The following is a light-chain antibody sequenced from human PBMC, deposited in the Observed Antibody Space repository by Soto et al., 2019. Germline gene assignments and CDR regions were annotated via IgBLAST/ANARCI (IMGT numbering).Light chain of an antibody. CDR1: QSVSNDF. CDR3: QQRNNWVT. CDR2: DAS. Sequence: EIVLTQSPGILSLSPGERATLSCRASQSVSNDFLAWYQQKPGQAPRLLIYDASNRATGIPARFSGSGSGTDFILTISSLEPEDFGVYYCQQRNNWVTFGGGTKVDIK. J-gene: IGKJ4*01. V-gene: IGKV3-11*01.